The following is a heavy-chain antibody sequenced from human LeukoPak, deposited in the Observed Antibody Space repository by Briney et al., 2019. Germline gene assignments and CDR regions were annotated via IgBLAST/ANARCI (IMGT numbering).Heavy chain of an antibody. Sequence: GGSLRLSCAASGFTFSSYAMSWVRQAPGKGLEWVSAISGSGGSTYYADSVKGRFTISRDNSKNTLYLQMNSLRAEDTAVYCCAKGYCSGGSCYLNDYWGQGTLVTVSS. J-gene: IGHJ4*02. V-gene: IGHV3-23*01. D-gene: IGHD2-15*01. CDR2: ISGSGGST. CDR1: GFTFSSYA. CDR3: AKGYCSGGSCYLNDY.